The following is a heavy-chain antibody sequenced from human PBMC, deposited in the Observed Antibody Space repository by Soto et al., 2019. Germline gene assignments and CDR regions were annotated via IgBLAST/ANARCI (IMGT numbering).Heavy chain of an antibody. CDR2: ISGSGSPT. V-gene: IGHV3-23*01. CDR1: GFSFRSYA. J-gene: IGHJ6*02. Sequence: GGSLRLSCAASGFSFRSYAMTWVRQAPGLGLEWVSAISGSGSPTYYADSVKGRFTISRDNSKNTLYLQMNSLRADDTAVYYCARDMSGGTYNYYYGMDVWGQGTTITVSS. D-gene: IGHD1-26*01. CDR3: ARDMSGGTYNYYYGMDV.